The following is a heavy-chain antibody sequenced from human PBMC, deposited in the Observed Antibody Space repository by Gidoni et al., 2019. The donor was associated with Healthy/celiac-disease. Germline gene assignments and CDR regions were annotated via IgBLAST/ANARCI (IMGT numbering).Heavy chain of an antibody. D-gene: IGHD3-3*01. V-gene: IGHV3-30*18. CDR3: AKDDFWSGYYTGLWDY. CDR1: GLTFSSYG. CDR2: ISYDGSNK. Sequence: QVQLVESGGGVVQPGRSLRRSCAASGLTFSSYGMHWVRPAPGKGLGWVAVISYDGSNKYYADSVKGRFTISRDNSKNTLYLQMNRLMAEDTAVYYCAKDDFWSGYYTGLWDYWGQGTLVTVSS. J-gene: IGHJ4*02.